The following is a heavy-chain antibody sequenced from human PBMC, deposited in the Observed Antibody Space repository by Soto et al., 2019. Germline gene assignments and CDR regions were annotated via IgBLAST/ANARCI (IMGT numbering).Heavy chain of an antibody. CDR2: IYSGGST. Sequence: GGSLRLSCAASGFTVSSNYMSWVRQAPGKGLEWVSVIYSGGSTYYANSVKGRFTISRDNSQNTLYLQMNSLRAEDTAVYYCAREILYSSSWYFDYWGQGTLVTVSS. CDR3: AREILYSSSWYFDY. V-gene: IGHV3-53*01. J-gene: IGHJ4*02. CDR1: GFTVSSNY. D-gene: IGHD6-13*01.